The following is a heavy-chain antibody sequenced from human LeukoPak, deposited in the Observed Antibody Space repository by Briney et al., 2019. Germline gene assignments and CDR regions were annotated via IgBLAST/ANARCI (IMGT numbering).Heavy chain of an antibody. Sequence: GGSLRPSCAASGFTFSSYGMHWVRQAPGKGLEWVAVIWYDGSNKYYADSVKGRFTISRDNSKNTLYLQMNSLRAEDTAVYYCARGRKALLWFGLGLDYFDYWGQGTLVTVSS. CDR3: ARGRKALLWFGLGLDYFDY. D-gene: IGHD3-10*01. CDR2: IWYDGSNK. V-gene: IGHV3-33*01. CDR1: GFTFSSYG. J-gene: IGHJ4*02.